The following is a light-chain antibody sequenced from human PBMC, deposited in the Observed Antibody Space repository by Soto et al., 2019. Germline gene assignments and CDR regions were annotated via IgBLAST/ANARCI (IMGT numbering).Light chain of an antibody. CDR2: GAS. Sequence: DIEMTQSPSTLSGSLGERVTLSCRASQTVSSSLAWYQQKPGKAPRLLIYGASTRDNGIPSRFSGSGSGTEFTLTISSLQSEDFAVYYCQHYNNWPPWTFGQGTKVDIK. CDR1: QTVSSS. CDR3: QHYNNWPPWT. V-gene: IGKV3-15*01. J-gene: IGKJ1*01.